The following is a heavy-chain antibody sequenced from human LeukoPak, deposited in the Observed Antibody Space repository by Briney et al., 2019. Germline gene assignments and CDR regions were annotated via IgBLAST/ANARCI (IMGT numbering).Heavy chain of an antibody. Sequence: ASVKVSCKASGGTFSSYAISWVRQAPGQGLEWMGGIIPIFGTVNYAQKFQGRVTITADKSTSTAYMELSSLRSEDTAVYYCARGRYSGYDNYYYYYMDVWGKGTTVTISS. D-gene: IGHD5-12*01. CDR2: IIPIFGTV. CDR1: GGTFSSYA. J-gene: IGHJ6*03. V-gene: IGHV1-69*06. CDR3: ARGRYSGYDNYYYYYMDV.